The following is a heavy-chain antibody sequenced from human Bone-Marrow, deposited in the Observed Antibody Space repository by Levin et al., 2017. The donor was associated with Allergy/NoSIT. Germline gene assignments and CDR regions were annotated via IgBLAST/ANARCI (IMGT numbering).Heavy chain of an antibody. Sequence: PGESLKISCAASGISFSSFTMHWVRQAPGKGLEWVSSISSSAAYIYYADSVKGRFTISRDNAKNSLILLMNSLRAEDTAVYFCSRGFTFYSDTGGQYNWFDLWGQGTLVIVSS. CDR2: ISSSAAYI. D-gene: IGHD3-22*01. CDR1: GISFSSFT. J-gene: IGHJ5*02. V-gene: IGHV3-21*01. CDR3: SRGFTFYSDTGGQYNWFDL.